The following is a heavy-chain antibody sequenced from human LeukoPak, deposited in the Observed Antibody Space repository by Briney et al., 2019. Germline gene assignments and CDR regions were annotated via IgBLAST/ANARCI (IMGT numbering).Heavy chain of an antibody. D-gene: IGHD6-13*01. J-gene: IGHJ4*02. Sequence: GGSLRLSCAASGFTFSSSAMNWVRQAPGKGLEWVSASGTDGDTYYAASVKGRFTISRDNPKNTLYLQMTSLRAEDTAIYYCVKKTPGTHPFDYWGQGTLVTVSP. CDR2: SGTDGDT. CDR1: GFTFSSSA. V-gene: IGHV3-23*01. CDR3: VKKTPGTHPFDY.